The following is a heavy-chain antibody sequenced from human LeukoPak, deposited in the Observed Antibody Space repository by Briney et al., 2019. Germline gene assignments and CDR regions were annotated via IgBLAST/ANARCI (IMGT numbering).Heavy chain of an antibody. CDR2: ISSSSSYI. CDR1: GFTFSSYS. V-gene: IGHV3-21*01. CDR3: ARDHSGYYDSSGYQGPGASDI. Sequence: PGGSLRLSCAASGFTFSSYSMNWVRQAPGKGLEWVSSISSSSSYIYYADSVKGRFTISRDNDKNSLDLQMNSLRAEDTAVYYCARDHSGYYDSSGYQGPGASDIWGQGTMVTVSS. D-gene: IGHD3-22*01. J-gene: IGHJ3*02.